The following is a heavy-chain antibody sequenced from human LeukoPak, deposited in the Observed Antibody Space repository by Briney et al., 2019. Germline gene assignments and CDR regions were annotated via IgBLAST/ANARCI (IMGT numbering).Heavy chain of an antibody. CDR1: GFTFSSYA. J-gene: IGHJ4*02. V-gene: IGHV3-23*01. Sequence: GGSLRLSCAASGFTFSSYAMSWVRQAPGKGLEWVSAISGSGGSTYYADSVEGRFTISRDNSKNTLYLQMNSLRAEDTAVYYCASRLLEWLLYDYWGQGTLVTVSS. CDR2: ISGSGGST. D-gene: IGHD3-3*01. CDR3: ASRLLEWLLYDY.